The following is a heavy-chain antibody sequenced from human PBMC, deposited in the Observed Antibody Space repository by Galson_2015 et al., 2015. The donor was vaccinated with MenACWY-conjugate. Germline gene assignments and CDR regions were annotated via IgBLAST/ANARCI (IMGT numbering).Heavy chain of an antibody. V-gene: IGHV3-48*04. CDR3: ARDSGSSWYEPYGMDV. J-gene: IGHJ6*02. CDR2: ISSSSSTI. Sequence: SLRLSCAASGFTFSSYSMNWVRQAPGKGLEWVSYISSSSSTIYYADSVKGRFTISRDNAKNSLYLQMNSLRAEDTAVYYCARDSGSSWYEPYGMDVWGQGTTVTVSS. CDR1: GFTFSSYS. D-gene: IGHD6-13*01.